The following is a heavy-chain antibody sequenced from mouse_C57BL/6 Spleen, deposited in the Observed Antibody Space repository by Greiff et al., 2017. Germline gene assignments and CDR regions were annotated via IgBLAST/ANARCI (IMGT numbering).Heavy chain of an antibody. CDR3: ARSRGGYASYAVEY. V-gene: IGHV1-82*01. CDR2: IYPGDGDT. D-gene: IGHD2-2*01. CDR1: GYAFSSSW. Sequence: VQLQQSGPELVKPGASVKISCKASGYAFSSSWMNWVKQRPGKGLEWIGRIYPGDGDTNYNGKFKGKATLTADKSSSTAYMQLSSLAAEDSAVYFFARSRGGYASYAVEYWGQGTSVTVSS. J-gene: IGHJ4*01.